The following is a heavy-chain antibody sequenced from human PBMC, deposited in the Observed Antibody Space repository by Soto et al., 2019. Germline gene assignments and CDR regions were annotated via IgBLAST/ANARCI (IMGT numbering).Heavy chain of an antibody. Sequence: QLQLQESGSGLVKPSQTLSLTCAVSGGSISSGGYSWSWIRQPPGKGLEWIGYIYHSGSTYYNPSLKRRVTISVARSKNQFSLKLSSVTAADTAVYYCARDRGYYDILTGRKGPSYWFDPWGQGTLVTVSS. D-gene: IGHD3-9*01. V-gene: IGHV4-30-2*01. CDR1: GGSISSGGYS. CDR3: ARDRGYYDILTGRKGPSYWFDP. J-gene: IGHJ5*02. CDR2: IYHSGST.